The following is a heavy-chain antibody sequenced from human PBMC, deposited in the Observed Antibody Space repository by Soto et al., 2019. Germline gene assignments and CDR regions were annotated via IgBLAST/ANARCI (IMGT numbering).Heavy chain of an antibody. V-gene: IGHV1-8*01. J-gene: IGHJ6*02. CDR1: GYTFTSYD. Sequence: QVQLVQSGAEVKKPGASVKVSCKASGYTFTSYDINWVRQATGQGREWMGWMNPNSGNTGYAQKFQGRVTMTRNNSISTAYSELSSLRSEDTAVYYCATEKTSYGMDVWGQGTTVTVSS. CDR3: ATEKTSYGMDV. CDR2: MNPNSGNT.